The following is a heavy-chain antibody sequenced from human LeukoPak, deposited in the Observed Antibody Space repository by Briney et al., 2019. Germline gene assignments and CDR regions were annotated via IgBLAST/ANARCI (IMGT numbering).Heavy chain of an antibody. J-gene: IGHJ3*02. CDR1: GFTFGDYA. D-gene: IGHD1-26*01. CDR2: IRRKAYGGTT. CDR3: TRSYSGSYSGSNAFDI. Sequence: GGSLRLSCTASGFTFGDYAMSWVRQAPGKGREWGGFIRRKAYGGTTEYAASVKGRFTISRDDSKSIAYLQMNSLKTEDTAVYYCTRSYSGSYSGSNAFDIWGQGTMVTVSS. V-gene: IGHV3-49*04.